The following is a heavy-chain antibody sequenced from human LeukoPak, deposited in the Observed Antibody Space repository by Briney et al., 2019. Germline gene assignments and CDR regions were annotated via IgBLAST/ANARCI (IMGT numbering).Heavy chain of an antibody. D-gene: IGHD2-2*01. CDR1: GGSISSVDYY. CDR2: IYYSGST. V-gene: IGHV4-30-4*01. CDR3: ASTIVVDLGFDP. Sequence: SETLSLTCTVSGGSISSVDYYWSWIRQPPGKGLEWIGYIYYSGSTYYNPSLKSRVTISVDTSKNQFSLKLSSVTAADTAVYYCASTIVVDLGFDPWGQGTLVTVSS. J-gene: IGHJ5*02.